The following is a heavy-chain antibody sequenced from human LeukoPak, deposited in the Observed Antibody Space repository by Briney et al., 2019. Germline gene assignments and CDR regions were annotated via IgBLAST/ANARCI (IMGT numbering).Heavy chain of an antibody. CDR3: AKRLIAAAGTNWFDP. CDR1: GFTFSSYA. D-gene: IGHD6-13*01. CDR2: ISGSGGST. V-gene: IGHV3-23*01. J-gene: IGHJ5*02. Sequence: GGSLRLSCAASGFTFSSYAMSWVRQAPGKGLEWVSAISGSGGSTYYADSVKGRLTISRDNSKNTLYLQMNSLRAEDTAVYYCAKRLIAAAGTNWFDPWGQGTLVTVSS.